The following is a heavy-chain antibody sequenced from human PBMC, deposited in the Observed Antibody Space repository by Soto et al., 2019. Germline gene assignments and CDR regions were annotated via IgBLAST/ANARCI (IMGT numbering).Heavy chain of an antibody. D-gene: IGHD6-19*01. V-gene: IGHV3-33*01. CDR3: TTAPRYSSGSDAFDI. CDR2: IWYDGSNK. CDR1: GFTFSSYG. J-gene: IGHJ3*02. Sequence: GGSLRLSCAASGFTFSSYGMHWVRQAPGKGLEWVAVIWYDGSNKYYADSVKGRFTISRDNSKNTLYLQMNSLKTEDTAVYYCTTAPRYSSGSDAFDIWGQGTMVTVSS.